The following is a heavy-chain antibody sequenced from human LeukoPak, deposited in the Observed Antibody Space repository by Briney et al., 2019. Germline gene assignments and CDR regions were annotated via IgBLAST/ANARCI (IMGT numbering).Heavy chain of an antibody. Sequence: GGSLRLSCAASGFTLSSYGMNCVRQAPGKGLEWVAVIWYDGSNKYYADSVKGRFTISRDNSKNTLYLQMNSLRAEDTAVYYCAKAMGYCSSTSCYKSLYYYYYMDVWGKGTTVTVSS. V-gene: IGHV3-33*06. CDR3: AKAMGYCSSTSCYKSLYYYYYMDV. CDR2: IWYDGSNK. CDR1: GFTLSSYG. J-gene: IGHJ6*03. D-gene: IGHD2-2*01.